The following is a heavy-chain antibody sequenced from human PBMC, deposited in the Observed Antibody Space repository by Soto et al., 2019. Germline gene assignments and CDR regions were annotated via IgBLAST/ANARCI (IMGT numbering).Heavy chain of an antibody. Sequence: QVTLKESGPVLVKPTETLTLTCTVSGFSLSNGRMGVSWISQPPGNRLEWLAHFFSDVERSYSASMQSRLTLFTDTSGSQVVLTMTNIDPLETSTYYFARIDGDYSYFARDVCGPGTTGTVS. J-gene: IGHJ6*02. CDR1: GFSLSNGRMG. CDR2: FFSDVER. CDR3: ARIDGDYSYFARDV. V-gene: IGHV2-26*01. D-gene: IGHD4-17*01.